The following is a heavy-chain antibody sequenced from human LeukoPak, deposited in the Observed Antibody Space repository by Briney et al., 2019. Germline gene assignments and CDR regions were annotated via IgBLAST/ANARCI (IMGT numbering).Heavy chain of an antibody. Sequence: PSETLSLTCAVYGGSFSGYYWSWIRQPPGKGLEWIGEINHSGSTNYNPSLKSRVTISVDTSKNQFSLKLSSVTAADTAVYYCAGGDSSNWFDPWGQGTLVTVSS. CDR1: GGSFSGYY. V-gene: IGHV4-34*01. CDR2: INHSGST. D-gene: IGHD2-21*01. J-gene: IGHJ5*02. CDR3: AGGDSSNWFDP.